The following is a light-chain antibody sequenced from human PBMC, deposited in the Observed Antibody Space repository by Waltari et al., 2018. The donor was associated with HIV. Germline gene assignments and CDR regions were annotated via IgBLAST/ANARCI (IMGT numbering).Light chain of an antibody. CDR2: WAS. J-gene: IGKJ1*01. CDR3: QQYYSSPRT. CDR1: QSVLYSANNKNY. V-gene: IGKV4-1*01. Sequence: DIEMTQSPDSLAVSLGERATINCKSSQSVLYSANNKNYLAWYQQKPGQPPKLLFYWASTRESGVPDRFRGTGSGTDFTLTITSLQAEDVAVYYCQQYYSSPRTFS.